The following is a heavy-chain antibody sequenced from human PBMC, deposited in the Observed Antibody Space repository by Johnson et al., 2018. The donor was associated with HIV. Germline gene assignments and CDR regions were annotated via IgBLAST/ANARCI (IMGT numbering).Heavy chain of an antibody. V-gene: IGHV3-72*01. J-gene: IGHJ3*02. CDR3: ARAIAAAGTVGVDAFDI. D-gene: IGHD6-13*01. CDR2: SRNKPNNYTT. CDR1: DHY. Sequence: DHYMDWVRHAPGKGLEWVGLSRNKPNNYTTEYAASVKGRLTISRDNAKNSLYLQMNSLRAEDTAVYYCARAIAAAGTVGVDAFDIWGQGTMVTVSS.